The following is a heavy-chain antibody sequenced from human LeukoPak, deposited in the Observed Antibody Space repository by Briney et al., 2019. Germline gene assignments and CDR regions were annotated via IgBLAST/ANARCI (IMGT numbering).Heavy chain of an antibody. CDR3: ARVDGSSMDAFDI. J-gene: IGHJ3*02. V-gene: IGHV4-30-2*01. Sequence: SSETLSLTCAVSGGSISSGGYSWSWIRQPPGKGLEWIGYIYHSGSTYYNPSLKSRVTISVDRSKNQFSLKLSSVTAADTAVYYCARVDGSSMDAFDIWGQGTMVTVSS. D-gene: IGHD6-25*01. CDR2: IYHSGST. CDR1: GGSISSGGYS.